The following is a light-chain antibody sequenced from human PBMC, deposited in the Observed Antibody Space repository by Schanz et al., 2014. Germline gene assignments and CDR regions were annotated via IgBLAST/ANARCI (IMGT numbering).Light chain of an antibody. CDR1: QTVASDY. Sequence: EIVLTQSPGTLSLSPGERATLSCRASQTVASDYLAWYQHIPGQAPRLLIYGASSRTTGIPDRFSGSGSGTDFTLTITRLEPEDFAVYFCKQCGGSPPYTFGQGTKLEIK. V-gene: IGKV3-20*01. J-gene: IGKJ2*01. CDR3: KQCGGSPPYT. CDR2: GAS.